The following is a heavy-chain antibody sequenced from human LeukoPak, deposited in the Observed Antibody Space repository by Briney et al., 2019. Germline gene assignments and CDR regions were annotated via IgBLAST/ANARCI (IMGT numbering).Heavy chain of an antibody. J-gene: IGHJ6*03. D-gene: IGHD3-3*01. CDR1: GYTFTSYD. CDR3: ARGAPDFWSVYYMDV. Sequence: ASVKVSCKAPGYTFTSYDINWERQATGQGLEWMGWMNPNSGITGYEQKFQGRVTITRNTSISTAYMELSSLRSEDTAVYYCARGAPDFWSVYYMDVWGKGTTVTVSS. CDR2: MNPNSGIT. V-gene: IGHV1-8*03.